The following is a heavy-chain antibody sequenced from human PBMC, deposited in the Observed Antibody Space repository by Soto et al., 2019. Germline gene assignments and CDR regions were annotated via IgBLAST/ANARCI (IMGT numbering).Heavy chain of an antibody. CDR2: IYYSGST. J-gene: IGHJ4*02. D-gene: IGHD3-10*01. Sequence: QLQLQESGPGLVKPSETLSLTCTVSVGSISSSSYYWCWIRQPPGKGLEWIGSIYYSGSTYYNPSLNCRFTISVDTSKNQFSLKLSSVTAADTAVYYCARLTHSMVLGVNNDYWGQGTLVTVSS. V-gene: IGHV4-39*01. CDR3: ARLTHSMVLGVNNDY. CDR1: VGSISSSSYY.